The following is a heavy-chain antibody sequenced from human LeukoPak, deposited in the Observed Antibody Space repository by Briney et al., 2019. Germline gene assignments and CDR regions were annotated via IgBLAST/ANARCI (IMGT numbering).Heavy chain of an antibody. CDR1: GFTFSSYS. V-gene: IGHV3-21*01. CDR2: ISSSSYI. D-gene: IGHD6-13*01. J-gene: IGHJ4*02. CDR3: ARDKSISSSWYVGY. Sequence: GGSLRLSCAASGFTFSSYSMNWVRQAPGKGLEWVSSISSSSYIYYADSVKGRFTISRDNAKNSLYLQMNSLRAEDTAVYYCARDKSISSSWYVGYWGQGTLVTVSS.